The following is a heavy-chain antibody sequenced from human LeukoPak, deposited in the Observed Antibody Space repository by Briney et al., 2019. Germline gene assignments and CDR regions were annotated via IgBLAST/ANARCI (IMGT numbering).Heavy chain of an antibody. Sequence: SETLSLTCAVYGGSFSGYYWSWIRQPPGKGLEWIGEINHSGSTNYNPSLKSRVTISVDTSKHQFSLKLSSVTAADTAVYYCARGYQLGSYLWFDPWGQGTLVTVS. D-gene: IGHD2-2*01. J-gene: IGHJ5*02. CDR3: ARGYQLGSYLWFDP. V-gene: IGHV4-34*01. CDR1: GGSFSGYY. CDR2: INHSGST.